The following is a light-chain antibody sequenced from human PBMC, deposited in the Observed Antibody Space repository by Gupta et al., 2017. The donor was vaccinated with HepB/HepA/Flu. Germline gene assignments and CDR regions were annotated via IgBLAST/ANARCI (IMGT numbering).Light chain of an antibody. Sequence: SYELTQPLSLSVALGQTARITCGGNNIRSKSVHWYQQKPGQAPVLVIYRDDNRPSGIPERFSGSNSGNTATLTISSAQAGDEADYYCQVWDSSTYVLFGGGTKLTVL. J-gene: IGLJ2*01. V-gene: IGLV3-9*01. CDR3: QVWDSSTYVL. CDR1: NIRSKS. CDR2: RDD.